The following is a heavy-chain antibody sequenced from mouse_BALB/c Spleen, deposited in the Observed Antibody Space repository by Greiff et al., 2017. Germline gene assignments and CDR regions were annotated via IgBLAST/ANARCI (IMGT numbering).Heavy chain of an antibody. J-gene: IGHJ1*01. V-gene: IGHV5-17*02. CDR3: ARSGDGYWYFDV. Sequence: DVMLVESGGGLVQPGGSRKLSCAASGFTFSSFGMHWVRQAPEKRLEWVASISSGSSTIYYADTVKGRFTISRDNPKNTLFLHMTSLRSEDTAMYYCARSGDGYWYFDVWGAGTTVTVSS. D-gene: IGHD3-1*01. CDR2: ISSGSSTI. CDR1: GFTFSSFG.